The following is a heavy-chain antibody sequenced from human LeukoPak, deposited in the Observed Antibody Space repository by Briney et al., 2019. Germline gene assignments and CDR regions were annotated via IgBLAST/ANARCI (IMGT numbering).Heavy chain of an antibody. J-gene: IGHJ4*02. CDR1: GGSISSGDYY. CDR3: ARDQEDSGTDY. CDR2: IYYSGCA. D-gene: IGHD3-10*01. V-gene: IGHV4-31*03. Sequence: SETLSLTCTVSGGSISSGDYYWSWIRQHPGKGLEGIGYIYYSGCAYYIPSLKSRVTISLDTSKNQFSLKLSSVTAADPAVYYCARDQEDSGTDYWGQGTLVTVSS.